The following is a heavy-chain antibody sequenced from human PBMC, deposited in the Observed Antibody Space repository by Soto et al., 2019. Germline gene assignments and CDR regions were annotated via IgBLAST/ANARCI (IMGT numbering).Heavy chain of an antibody. V-gene: IGHV1-3*01. Sequence: ASVKVSCKASGYTFIRYTMNWVRQAPGQRLEWMGWINPDNGITKSSQKFQDRVIMTSDTSARTAYMDLSRLRSEDTAVYYCARGIATGQLDPWGQGTLVTVSS. CDR3: ARGIATGQLDP. J-gene: IGHJ5*02. CDR2: INPDNGIT. D-gene: IGHD2-21*01. CDR1: GYTFIRYT.